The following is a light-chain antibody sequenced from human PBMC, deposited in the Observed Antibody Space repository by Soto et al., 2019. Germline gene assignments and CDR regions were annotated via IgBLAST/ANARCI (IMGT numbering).Light chain of an antibody. J-gene: IGLJ1*01. Sequence: QSDLTQPASVSGSPGQSITISCTGTSSDVGGYNYVSWYQQHPGKAPKLMIYDVSNRPSGVSNRFSGSKSGNTASLTISGLQAVYLAVYYCRSYTICSTQVFGTATLVTVL. CDR3: RSYTICSTQV. CDR1: SSDVGGYNY. V-gene: IGLV2-14*01. CDR2: DVS.